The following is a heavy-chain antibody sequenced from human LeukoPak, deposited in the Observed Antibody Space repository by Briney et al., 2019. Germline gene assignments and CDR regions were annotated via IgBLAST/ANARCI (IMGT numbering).Heavy chain of an antibody. D-gene: IGHD2-2*01. CDR2: ISGSGGST. Sequence: PGGSLRLSCAASGFTFSAFNMNWVRRTPGKGLEWVSAISGSGGSTYYADSVKGRFTISRDNAKNSLYLQMNSLRAEDTAVYYCARRRDIVVVPAAYNWFDPWGQGTLVTVSS. CDR1: GFTFSAFN. V-gene: IGHV3-21*01. J-gene: IGHJ5*02. CDR3: ARRRDIVVVPAAYNWFDP.